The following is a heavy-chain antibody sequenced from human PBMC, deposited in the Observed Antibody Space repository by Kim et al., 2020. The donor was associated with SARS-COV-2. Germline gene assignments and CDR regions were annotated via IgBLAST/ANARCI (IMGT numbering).Heavy chain of an antibody. V-gene: IGHV3-30*18. CDR2: ISYDGSNK. CDR3: AKDGVRGVIATYYFDY. D-gene: IGHD3-10*01. CDR1: GFTFSSYG. J-gene: IGHJ4*02. Sequence: GGSLRLSCAASGFTFSSYGMHWVRQAPGKGLEWVAVISYDGSNKYYADSVKGRFTISRDNSKNTLYLQMNSLRAEDTAVYYCAKDGVRGVIATYYFDYWGQGTLVTVSS.